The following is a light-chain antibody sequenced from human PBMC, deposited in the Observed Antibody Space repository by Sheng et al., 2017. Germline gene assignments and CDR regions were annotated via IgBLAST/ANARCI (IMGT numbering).Light chain of an antibody. CDR1: NLGDKY. CDR2: LDT. J-gene: IGLJ2*01. V-gene: IGLV3-1*01. Sequence: SYELIQPPSVSVSPGQTASITCSGDNLGDKYTTWYQQKPGQSPVLVMYLDTKRPSGIPERFSGSNSGNTATLTISGTQAMDEADYYCQAWDSSSAFFGGGTKLTVL. CDR3: QAWDSSSAF.